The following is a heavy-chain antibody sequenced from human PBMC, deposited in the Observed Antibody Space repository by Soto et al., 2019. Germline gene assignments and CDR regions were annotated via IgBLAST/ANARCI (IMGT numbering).Heavy chain of an antibody. CDR1: GFNFISSA. D-gene: IGHD1-26*01. V-gene: IGHV1-58*01. CDR2: IVVGSGNT. J-gene: IGHJ4*02. CDR3: EEEYSGRYFNVIDF. Sequence: ASVKVSCKASGFNFISSAVQWVRQARGQRPEWIGWIVVGSGNTKYAQKFQERVTITRDMSTSTAYMELRSLSSEDTALYYCEEEYSGRYFNVIDFWGQGTLVTVSS.